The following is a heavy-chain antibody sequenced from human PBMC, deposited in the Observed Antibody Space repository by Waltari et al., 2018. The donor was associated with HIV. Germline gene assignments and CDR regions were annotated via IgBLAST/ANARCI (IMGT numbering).Heavy chain of an antibody. CDR1: GYPFINYH. V-gene: IGHV1-18*01. D-gene: IGHD3-16*02. CDR3: TRGNIWGSYRYFDY. CDR2: ITRYTANT. J-gene: IGHJ4*02. Sequence: QIRLFQSDHAVRKPGASVTISCRPSGYPFINYHVTWVRQSLGQRLDWMGGITRYTANTNYTRESQGRVTLTTDAAAATAYLELRDLRPDDTAMYFCTRGNIWGSYRYFDYWGPGTLVTVS.